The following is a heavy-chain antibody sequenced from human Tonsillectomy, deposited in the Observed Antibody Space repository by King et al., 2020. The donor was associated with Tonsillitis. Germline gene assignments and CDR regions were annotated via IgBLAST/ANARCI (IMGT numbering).Heavy chain of an antibody. V-gene: IGHV1-18*01. D-gene: IGHD6-13*01. CDR2: INGYNGNT. J-gene: IGHJ4*02. CDR1: DYTFTNYG. Sequence: QLVQSGPEVKKPGASVKVSCKASDYTFTNYGISWVRQAPGQGLEWMGWINGYNGNTNYAQKLQGRVTLTTDTSTSTAYMELRSLRSDDTAVYYCARSGSYSSTWNYLDYWGKGTLVTVSS. CDR3: ARSGSYSSTWNYLDY.